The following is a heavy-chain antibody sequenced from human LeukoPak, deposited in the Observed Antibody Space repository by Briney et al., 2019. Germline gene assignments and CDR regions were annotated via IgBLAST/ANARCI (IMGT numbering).Heavy chain of an antibody. CDR1: GFTFSSYG. CDR2: ISYDGSNK. J-gene: IGHJ4*02. Sequence: PGRSLRLSCAASGFTFSSYGMHWVRQAPGKGLEWVAVISYDGSNKYYADSVKGRFTISRDNSKNTLYLQMNSLRAEDTAVYYCAKEEDSSGWQYYFDYWGQGTLVTVSS. CDR3: AKEEDSSGWQYYFDY. V-gene: IGHV3-30*18. D-gene: IGHD6-19*01.